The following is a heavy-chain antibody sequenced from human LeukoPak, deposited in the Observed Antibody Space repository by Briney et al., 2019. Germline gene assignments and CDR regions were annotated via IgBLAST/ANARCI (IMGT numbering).Heavy chain of an antibody. Sequence: GGSLRLSCAASGFTVSSNYMSWVRQAPGKGLEWVSVIYSGGSTYYADSVKGRFTISRDNSKNTLYLQMNSLRAEDTAVYYCARVILTHSDYFDYWGQGTLVTVSS. CDR3: ARVILTHSDYFDY. CDR2: IYSGGST. CDR1: GFTVSSNY. J-gene: IGHJ4*02. V-gene: IGHV3-66*01.